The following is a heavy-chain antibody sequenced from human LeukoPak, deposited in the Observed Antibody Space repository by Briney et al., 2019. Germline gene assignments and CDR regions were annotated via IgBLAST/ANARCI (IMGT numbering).Heavy chain of an antibody. D-gene: IGHD1-14*01. CDR1: GFTFSSHG. V-gene: IGHV3-33*01. Sequence: GRSLRLSCAASGFTFSSHGFHRVRQAPGKGLEWVAAIWYDGSKQYYGDSVKGRFTISRDDSKSTLYLQMSSLRAEDTAIYYCARDKGIYYFDYWGQGTLVTVSS. J-gene: IGHJ4*02. CDR3: ARDKGIYYFDY. CDR2: IWYDGSKQ.